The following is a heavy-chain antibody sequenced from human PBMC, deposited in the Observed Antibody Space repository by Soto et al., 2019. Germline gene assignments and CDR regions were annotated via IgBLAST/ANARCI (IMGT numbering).Heavy chain of an antibody. CDR3: ARAPKGYCTNGVCYYYYYMDV. D-gene: IGHD2-8*01. J-gene: IGHJ6*03. Sequence: QVQLQESGPGLVKPSQTLSLTCTVSGGSISSGGYYWSWIRQHPGKGLEWIGYIYYSGSTYYNPYLKSRVTLSVDTSKNQFSLKLSSVTAADTAVYYCARAPKGYCTNGVCYYYYYMDVWGKGTTVTVSS. CDR2: IYYSGST. V-gene: IGHV4-31*03. CDR1: GGSISSGGYY.